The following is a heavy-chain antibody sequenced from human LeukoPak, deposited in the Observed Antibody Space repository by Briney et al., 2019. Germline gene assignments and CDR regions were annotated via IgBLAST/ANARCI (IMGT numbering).Heavy chain of an antibody. V-gene: IGHV1-8*01. CDR2: MNPNSGNT. Sequence: ASVKVPCKASGYTFTSYDINWVRQATGQGLEWMGWMNPNSGNTGYAQKFQGRVTMTRNTSISTAYMELSSLRSEDTAVYYCALVYCSSTSCLGFSGPIDYWGQGTLVTVSS. CDR1: GYTFTSYD. D-gene: IGHD2-2*01. CDR3: ALVYCSSTSCLGFSGPIDY. J-gene: IGHJ4*02.